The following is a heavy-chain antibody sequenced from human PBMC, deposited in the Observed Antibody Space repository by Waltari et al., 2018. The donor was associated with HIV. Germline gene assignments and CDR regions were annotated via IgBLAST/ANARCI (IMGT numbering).Heavy chain of an antibody. D-gene: IGHD6-13*01. J-gene: IGHJ3*02. V-gene: IGHV3-30*01. CDR2: ISYDGSDE. Sequence: QVQLVESGGGVVQPGRSLRLYCAASGFIISTYAFTWVRQAPGEGLEWVGLISYDGSDESYADSVKGRFTISRDNSKNTLYLQMNSLRAEDTAVYYCARAPPYSTRWFYDAFDIWGQGTMVTVSS. CDR1: GFIISTYA. CDR3: ARAPPYSTRWFYDAFDI.